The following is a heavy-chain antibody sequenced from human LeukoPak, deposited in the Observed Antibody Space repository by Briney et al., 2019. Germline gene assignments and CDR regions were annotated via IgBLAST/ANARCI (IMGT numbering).Heavy chain of an antibody. D-gene: IGHD6-19*01. Sequence: SETLSLTCAVYGGSFSGYYWSWIRQPPGKGLEWIGSIYYSGSTYYNPSLRSRVTISVDTSKNQFSLKLSSVTAADTAVYYCARPLAVAGTDWYFDLWGRGTLVTVSS. CDR1: GGSFSGYY. V-gene: IGHV4-34*01. J-gene: IGHJ2*01. CDR3: ARPLAVAGTDWYFDL. CDR2: IYYSGST.